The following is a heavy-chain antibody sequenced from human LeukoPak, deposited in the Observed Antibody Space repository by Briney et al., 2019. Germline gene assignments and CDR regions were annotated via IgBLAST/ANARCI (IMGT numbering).Heavy chain of an antibody. CDR3: ARSGNQPCDY. V-gene: IGHV4-61*02. CDR1: GGSISSGSYY. J-gene: IGHJ4*02. D-gene: IGHD1-14*01. Sequence: SQTLSLTCTVSGGSISSGSYYWSWIRQPAGKGLEWIGRIYTSGSTNYNPSLKSRVTISVDTSKNQFSLKLSSVTAADTAVYYCARSGNQPCDYWGQGTLVTVSS. CDR2: IYTSGST.